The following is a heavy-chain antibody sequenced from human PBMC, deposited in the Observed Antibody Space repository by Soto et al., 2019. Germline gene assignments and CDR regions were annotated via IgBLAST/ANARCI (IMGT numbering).Heavy chain of an antibody. D-gene: IGHD3-10*01. V-gene: IGHV4-59*08. CDR1: GGSISSYY. J-gene: IGHJ6*02. CDR2: IYYSGST. CDR3: ARLVRGAYYYYYGMDV. Sequence: SETLSLTCTVSGGSISSYYWSWIRQPPGKGLEWIGYIYYSGSTNYNPSLKSRVTISVDTSKNQFSLKLSSVTAADTAVYYCARLVRGAYYYYYGMDVWGQGTTVTVSS.